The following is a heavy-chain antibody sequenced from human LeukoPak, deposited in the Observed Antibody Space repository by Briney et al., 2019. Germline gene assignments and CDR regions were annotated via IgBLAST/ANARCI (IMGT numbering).Heavy chain of an antibody. CDR3: ARGVEPLAANTLAY. CDR2: LYGGGNT. Sequence: GGSLRLSCAASGFTVITNDMTWVRQAPGKGLEWVSVLYGGGNTKYADSVQGRFTISRDNSKNTLYLEMNSLSPDDTAVYYCARGVEPLAANTLAYWGQGTLVTVSS. D-gene: IGHD1-14*01. CDR1: GFTVITND. V-gene: IGHV3-53*01. J-gene: IGHJ4*02.